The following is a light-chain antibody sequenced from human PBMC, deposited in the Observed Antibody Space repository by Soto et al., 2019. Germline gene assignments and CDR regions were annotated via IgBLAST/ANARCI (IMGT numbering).Light chain of an antibody. CDR2: DAS. Sequence: DIQMTQSPSSLSASVGDRVTITCRASQSISTYLNWYQQRPGKAPKFLIFDASTLQGGVPSRFSGSGSGTDFTLTITSLQPEDFATYYCQQSYSTPPTFGQGTKVEIK. CDR1: QSISTY. V-gene: IGKV1-39*01. CDR3: QQSYSTPPT. J-gene: IGKJ1*01.